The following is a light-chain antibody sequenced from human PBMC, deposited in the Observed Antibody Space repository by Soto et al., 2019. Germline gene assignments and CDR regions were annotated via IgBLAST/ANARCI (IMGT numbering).Light chain of an antibody. CDR1: QSVSSSY. CDR3: QQDCNLPPT. CDR2: GAS. V-gene: IGKV3D-7*01. Sequence: PGERVTLSCRASQSVSSSYLTWYQQKPGQAPSLLIYGASTRATSIPARFSGSGSGTDFTLTISSLLPEEFAVYYCQQDCNLPPTFGQGSKVEV. J-gene: IGKJ1*01.